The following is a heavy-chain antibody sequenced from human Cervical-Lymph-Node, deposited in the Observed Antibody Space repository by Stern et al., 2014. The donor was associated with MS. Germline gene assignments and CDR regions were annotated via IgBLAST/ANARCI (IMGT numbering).Heavy chain of an antibody. V-gene: IGHV1-46*03. D-gene: IGHD1-26*01. J-gene: IGHJ4*02. CDR3: TKDSGSFSIDY. CDR2: INPSGDTT. CDR1: GFTFTSYY. Sequence: VQLVESGAEVKKPGASVKVSCPASGFTFTSYYIHWVRQAPGQGLEWMGIINPSGDTTTYAQMLQGRVTMTRDTSTSTVYMELSSLRSDDTAMYYCTKDSGSFSIDYWGQGTLVTVSS.